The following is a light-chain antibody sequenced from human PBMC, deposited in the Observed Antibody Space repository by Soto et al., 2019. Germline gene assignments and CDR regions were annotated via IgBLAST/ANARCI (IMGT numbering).Light chain of an antibody. Sequence: QSALTQPASMSGSPGQSITISCTGTSSDVGGYNYVSWYQQHPGKAPKLMIYEVSHRPSGVSDHFSGSKSGNTASLTISGLQAEDEADYYCSSYTTSTTLVVFGGGTKLTVL. CDR3: SSYTTSTTLVV. J-gene: IGLJ3*02. CDR2: EVS. CDR1: SSDVGGYNY. V-gene: IGLV2-14*01.